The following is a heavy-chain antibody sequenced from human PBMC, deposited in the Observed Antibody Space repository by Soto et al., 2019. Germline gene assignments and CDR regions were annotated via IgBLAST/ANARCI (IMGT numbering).Heavy chain of an antibody. CDR2: IDSGGDT. D-gene: IGHD3-16*01. CDR3: ARGGSLYYYYGIDV. J-gene: IGHJ6*02. V-gene: IGHV3-53*01. CDR1: GFSISNNY. Sequence: GGSLRLSCAASGFSISNNYMTWVRQAPGKGQEKDSLIDSGGDTYYADSMKDRFTLSRDISKNILYLQMNSLRAEDTAVYNCARGGSLYYYYGIDVWGQGTTVTVS.